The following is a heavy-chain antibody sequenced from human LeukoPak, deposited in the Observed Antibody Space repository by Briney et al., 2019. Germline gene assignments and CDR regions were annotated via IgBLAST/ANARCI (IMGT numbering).Heavy chain of an antibody. CDR2: ISSSSSYI. V-gene: IGHV3-21*01. D-gene: IGHD3-10*01. CDR3: ARDYAVRGAIHDY. CDR1: GFTFSSYS. Sequence: GGSLRLSCAASGFTFSSYSMNWVRQAPGKGLEWVSSISSSSSYIYYADSVKGRFTISRDNAKNSLYLQMNSLRAEDTAVYYCARDYAVRGAIHDYWGQGTLVTVSS. J-gene: IGHJ4*02.